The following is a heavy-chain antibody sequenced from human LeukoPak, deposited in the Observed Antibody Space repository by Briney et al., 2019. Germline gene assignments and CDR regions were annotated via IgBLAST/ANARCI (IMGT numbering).Heavy chain of an antibody. CDR2: IYYSGST. V-gene: IGHV4-39*07. CDR1: GGSISSSSYY. CDR3: ARIGTIYSSLSEGDIDY. Sequence: SETLSLTCTVSGGSISSSSYYWGWIRQPPGKGLEWIGSIYYSGSTYYNPSLKSRVTISVDTSKNQFSLKLSSVTAADTAVYYCARIGTIYSSLSEGDIDYWGQGTLVTVSS. J-gene: IGHJ4*02. D-gene: IGHD6-6*01.